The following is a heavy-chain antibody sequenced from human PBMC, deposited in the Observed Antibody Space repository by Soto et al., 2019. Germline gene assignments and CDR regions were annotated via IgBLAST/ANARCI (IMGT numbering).Heavy chain of an antibody. D-gene: IGHD2-8*01. CDR3: ARAPRRYCTSLSCLGLYGLDV. V-gene: IGHV3-30-3*01. CDR1: GFTFSDYA. J-gene: IGHJ6*02. Sequence: QVQLVESGGGVVQPGRSLRLSCAASGFTFSDYAMHWVRHVPGQGLEWVAVISFDGNIKYDADSVKGRFTISRDNSKNTLFLQMDSLKGEDTAVYSCARAPRRYCTSLSCLGLYGLDVWGQGPAVTVSS. CDR2: ISFDGNIK.